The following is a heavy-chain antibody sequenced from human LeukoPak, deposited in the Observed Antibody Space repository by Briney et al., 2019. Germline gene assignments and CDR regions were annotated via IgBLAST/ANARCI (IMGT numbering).Heavy chain of an antibody. Sequence: PGGSLRLSCAASGFTFSDYYMSWIRQAPGKGLEWVSYISSSGSTIYYADSVRGRFTISRDNAKNSLYLQMNSLRAEDTAVYYCARDLSWFGVYMDVWGKGTTVTVSS. V-gene: IGHV3-11*04. CDR3: ARDLSWFGVYMDV. CDR1: GFTFSDYY. J-gene: IGHJ6*03. CDR2: ISSSGSTI. D-gene: IGHD3-10*01.